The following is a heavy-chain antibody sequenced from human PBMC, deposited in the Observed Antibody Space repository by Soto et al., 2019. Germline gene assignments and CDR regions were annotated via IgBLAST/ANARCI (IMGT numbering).Heavy chain of an antibody. CDR1: GFTFDDYA. CDR2: ISWNSGSI. V-gene: IGHV3-9*01. J-gene: IGHJ4*02. D-gene: IGHD3-10*01. CDR3: AKGAAYYYGSGSYFFDY. Sequence: GGSLRLSCAASGFTFDDYAMHWVRQAPGKGLEWVSGISWNSGSIGYADSVKGRFTISRDNAKNSLYLQMNSLRAEDPALYYCAKGAAYYYGSGSYFFDYWGQGTLVTVSS.